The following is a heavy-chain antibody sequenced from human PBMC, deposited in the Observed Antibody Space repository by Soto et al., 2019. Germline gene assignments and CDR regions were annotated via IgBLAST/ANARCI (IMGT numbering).Heavy chain of an antibody. Sequence: ASVKVSCKASGYTFTSYGISWVRQAPGQGLEWMGWISAYNGNTNYAQKLQGRVTMTTDTSTSTAYMELRSLRSDDTAVYYCARDGYSSSWYSSVSYYYYMDVSGKGTTVTVSS. CDR1: GYTFTSYG. V-gene: IGHV1-18*01. CDR3: ARDGYSSSWYSSVSYYYYMDV. J-gene: IGHJ6*03. CDR2: ISAYNGNT. D-gene: IGHD6-13*01.